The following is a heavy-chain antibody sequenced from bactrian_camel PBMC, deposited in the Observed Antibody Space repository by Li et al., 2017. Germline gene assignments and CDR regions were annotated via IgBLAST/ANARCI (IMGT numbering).Heavy chain of an antibody. CDR3: AKDRWGFLEDYDT. D-gene: IGHD5*01. Sequence: HVQLVESGGGSVQTGGSLRLSCTYSGPTSGGFLMAWFRQAPDEEREGVATLYSGNNATYYADSVKDRFTVSRDNAKNTVFLQLNSLKTEDTAMYYCAKDRWGFLEDYDTWGQGTQVTVS. V-gene: IGHV3S1*01. CDR1: GPTSGGFL. CDR2: LYSGNNAT. J-gene: IGHJ6*01.